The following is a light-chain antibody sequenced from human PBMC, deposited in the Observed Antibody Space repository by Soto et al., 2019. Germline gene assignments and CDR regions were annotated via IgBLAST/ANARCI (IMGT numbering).Light chain of an antibody. V-gene: IGLV2-8*01. Sequence: QSALTQPPSASGSPGQSVTISCTGTSSDVGGYNYVSWYQQYPGRAPKLMMYEVTKRPSGVPDRFSGAKSGTTASLTVSGLQAEDEADYYCSSYAASNNFYFVFGGGTKLTVL. CDR1: SSDVGGYNY. CDR3: SSYAASNNFYFV. CDR2: EVT. J-gene: IGLJ3*02.